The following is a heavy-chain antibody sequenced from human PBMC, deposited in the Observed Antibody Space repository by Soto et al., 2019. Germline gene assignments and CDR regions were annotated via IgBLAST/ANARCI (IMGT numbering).Heavy chain of an antibody. V-gene: IGHV1-69*01. J-gene: IGHJ3*02. CDR3: ARKYRYSGSYETVAFDI. D-gene: IGHD1-26*01. CDR2: IIPIFGTA. Sequence: QVQLVQSGAEVKKPGSSVKVSCKASGGTFSSYAISWVRQAPGQGLEWMGGIIPIFGTANYAQKFQGRVTITADEPTSTAYMELSSLRSEDTAVYYCARKYRYSGSYETVAFDIWGQGTMVTVSS. CDR1: GGTFSSYA.